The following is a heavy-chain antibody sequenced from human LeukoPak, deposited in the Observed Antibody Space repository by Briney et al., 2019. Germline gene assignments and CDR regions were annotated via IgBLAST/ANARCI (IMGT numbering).Heavy chain of an antibody. Sequence: GGSLRLSCAASGFTFSSYGMNWVRQAPGKGLEWVSSISSSSSYIYYADSVKGRFTISRDNSKNTLYLQMNSLRAEDTAVYYCAKDRGGYSYGNQFDYWGQGTLVTVSS. CDR2: ISSSSSYI. V-gene: IGHV3-21*01. CDR1: GFTFSSYG. CDR3: AKDRGGYSYGNQFDY. J-gene: IGHJ4*02. D-gene: IGHD5-18*01.